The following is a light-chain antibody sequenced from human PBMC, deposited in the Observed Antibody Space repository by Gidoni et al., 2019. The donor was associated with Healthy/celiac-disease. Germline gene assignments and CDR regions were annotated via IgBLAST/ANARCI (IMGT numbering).Light chain of an antibody. J-gene: IGKJ3*01. V-gene: IGKV1-39*01. Sequence: DIQMTQSPSSLSASVGDRVTITCRASQSISSYLNWYQQKPGKAPKLLIYAASSLQSGVPSRFSGSGSGTDFTLTISSLQPEDCATYYWQQSYSTLILTFGPGTKVEIK. CDR3: QQSYSTLILT. CDR2: AAS. CDR1: QSISSY.